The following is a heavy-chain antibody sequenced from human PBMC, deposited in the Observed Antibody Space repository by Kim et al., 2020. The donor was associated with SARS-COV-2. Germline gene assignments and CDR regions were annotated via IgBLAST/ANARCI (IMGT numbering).Heavy chain of an antibody. J-gene: IGHJ4*02. CDR1: GGSFSGYY. D-gene: IGHD6-13*01. CDR3: ASFAAAGNGDY. CDR2: INHSGST. Sequence: SETLSLTCAVYGGSFSGYYWSWIRQPPGKGLEWIGEINHSGSTNYNPSLKSRVTISVDTSKNQFSLKLSSVTAADTAVYYCASFAAAGNGDYWGQGTLVTVSS. V-gene: IGHV4-34*01.